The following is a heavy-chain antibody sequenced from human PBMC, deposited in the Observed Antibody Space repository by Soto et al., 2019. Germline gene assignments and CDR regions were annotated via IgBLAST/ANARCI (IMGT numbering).Heavy chain of an antibody. J-gene: IGHJ6*02. CDR3: ARSRYCSSTSCYAVYYYGMDV. D-gene: IGHD2-2*01. CDR2: INPNSGGT. Sequence: ASVKVSCKASGYTFTGYYMHWVRQAPGQGLEWMGWINPNSGGTNYAQKFQGWVTMTRDTSISTAYMELSRLRSDDTAVYYCARSRYCSSTSCYAVYYYGMDVWGQGTTVTVSS. CDR1: GYTFTGYY. V-gene: IGHV1-2*04.